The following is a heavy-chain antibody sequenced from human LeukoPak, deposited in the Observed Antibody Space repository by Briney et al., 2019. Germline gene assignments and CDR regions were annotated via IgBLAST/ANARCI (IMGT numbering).Heavy chain of an antibody. D-gene: IGHD5-12*01. V-gene: IGHV3-23*01. J-gene: IGHJ4*02. Sequence: GGSLRLSCATSGFTFTDYAMTWVRQAPGKGLEWVSGIDSDAERTHYTDSLKGRFTISRDNSRNMVYLQINGLRADDTALYFCAKGTTTWIKTEEYWGQGALVTVSA. CDR3: AKGTTTWIKTEEY. CDR1: GFTFTDYA. CDR2: IDSDAERT.